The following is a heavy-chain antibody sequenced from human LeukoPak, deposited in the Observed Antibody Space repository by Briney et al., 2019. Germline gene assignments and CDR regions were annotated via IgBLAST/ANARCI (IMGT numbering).Heavy chain of an antibody. Sequence: SVKVSCKASGGTFRSYAIGWVRQAPGQGLEWMGGIIPIFGTANYAQKFQGRVTITADESTSTAYMELSSLRSEDTAVYYCARELERRYYYYGMDVRGQGTTVTVSS. CDR2: IIPIFGTA. CDR1: GGTFRSYA. D-gene: IGHD1-1*01. CDR3: ARELERRYYYYGMDV. V-gene: IGHV1-69*13. J-gene: IGHJ6*02.